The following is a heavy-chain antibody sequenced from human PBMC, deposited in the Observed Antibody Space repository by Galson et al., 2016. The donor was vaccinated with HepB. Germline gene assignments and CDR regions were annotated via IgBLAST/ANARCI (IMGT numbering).Heavy chain of an antibody. CDR1: GFTFSTYS. D-gene: IGHD1-1*01. V-gene: IGHV3-48*02. CDR2: ISSSSSDS. CDR3: ARGEIGTLPYYYLGMDV. Sequence: SLRLSCAASGFTFSTYSMTWVRQAPGKGLEWISYISSSSSDSFYADSVKGRFTISRDYAKNSLYLKMSSLTDDDTAVYYCARGEIGTLPYYYLGMDVWGQGTTVTVSS. J-gene: IGHJ6*02.